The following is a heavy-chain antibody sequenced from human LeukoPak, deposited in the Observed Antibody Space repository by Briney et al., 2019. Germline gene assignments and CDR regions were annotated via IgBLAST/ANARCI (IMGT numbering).Heavy chain of an antibody. CDR3: ARGGASHSYGFWGGWDY. J-gene: IGHJ4*02. V-gene: IGHV1-69*05. CDR2: IIPIFGTA. D-gene: IGHD5-18*01. CDR1: GGTFSSYA. Sequence: SVKVSCKASGGTFSSYAISWVRQAPGQGLEWMGGIIPIFGTANYAQKFQGRVTITTDESTSTAYMELSSLRSEDTAVYYCARGGASHSYGFWGGWDYWGQGTLVTVSS.